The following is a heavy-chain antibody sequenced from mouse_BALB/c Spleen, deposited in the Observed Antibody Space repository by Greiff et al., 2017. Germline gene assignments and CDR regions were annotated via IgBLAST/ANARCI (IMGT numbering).Heavy chain of an antibody. CDR2: INPSNGGT. D-gene: IGHD2-1*01. V-gene: IGHV1S81*02. CDR1: GYTFTSYY. CDR3: TRTFYYGNYAWFAY. J-gene: IGHJ3*01. Sequence: QVHVKQSGAELVKPGASVKLSCKASGYTFTSYYMYWVKQRPGQGLEWIGEINPSNGGTNFNEKFKSKATLTVDKSSSTAYMQLSSLTSEDSAVYYCTRTFYYGNYAWFAYWGQGTLVTVSA.